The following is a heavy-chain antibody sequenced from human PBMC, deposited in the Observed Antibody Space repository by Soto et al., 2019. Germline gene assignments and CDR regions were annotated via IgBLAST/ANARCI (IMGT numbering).Heavy chain of an antibody. J-gene: IGHJ4*02. V-gene: IGHV1-8*01. CDR1: GYTFTSYD. CDR3: ALFDTVTTEVDY. CDR2: MNPNSGNT. D-gene: IGHD4-17*01. Sequence: ASVKVSCKASGYTFTSYDINWVRQATGQGLEWMGWMNPNSGNTGYAQKFQGRVTMTRNTSISTAYMELSSLRSEDTAVYYCALFDTVTTEVDYWGQGTLVTVSS.